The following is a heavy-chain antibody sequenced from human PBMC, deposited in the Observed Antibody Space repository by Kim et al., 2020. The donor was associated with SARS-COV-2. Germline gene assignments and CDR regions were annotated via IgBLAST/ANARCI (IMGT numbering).Heavy chain of an antibody. CDR3: SKDYYDSSGYWHAFDI. V-gene: IGHV3-21*01. J-gene: IGHJ3*02. D-gene: IGHD3-22*01. CDR2: ISSSSSYI. Sequence: GGSLRLSCAASGFTFSSYSMNWVRQAPGKGLEWVSSISSSSSYIYYADSVKGRFTISRDNAKNSLYLQMNSLRAEDTAVYYCSKDYYDSSGYWHAFDIWGQGTMVTVSS. CDR1: GFTFSSYS.